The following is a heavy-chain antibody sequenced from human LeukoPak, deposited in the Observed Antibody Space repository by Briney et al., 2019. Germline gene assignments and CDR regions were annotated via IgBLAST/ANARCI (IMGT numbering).Heavy chain of an antibody. D-gene: IGHD3-9*01. CDR3: AKDRETTGYEH. Sequence: GRSLRLSCAASGFTFEDYAMHWVRQAPGKGLEWVSFVTGDGSSTYYADSVKGRFTISRDNSKNSLYLQMNSLRIEDTALYYCAKDRETTGYEHWGQGTLVTVSS. CDR2: VTGDGSST. CDR1: GFTFEDYA. J-gene: IGHJ1*01. V-gene: IGHV3-43*02.